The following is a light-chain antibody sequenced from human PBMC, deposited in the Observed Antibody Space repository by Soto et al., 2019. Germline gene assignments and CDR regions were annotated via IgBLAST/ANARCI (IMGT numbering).Light chain of an antibody. CDR1: QSISSW. CDR2: KAS. Sequence: DIPMTQSPSILSASVGDRVTITCRASQSISSWLAWYQQKAGKAPKLLIFKASKLESGVPSRFSGSGYGTEFTLTISSLQPDDFATYYCQQYESSSITFGQGTRLEIK. V-gene: IGKV1-5*03. J-gene: IGKJ5*01. CDR3: QQYESSSIT.